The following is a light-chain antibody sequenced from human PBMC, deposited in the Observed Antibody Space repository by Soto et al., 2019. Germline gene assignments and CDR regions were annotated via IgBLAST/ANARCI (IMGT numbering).Light chain of an antibody. J-gene: IGLJ1*01. CDR1: SSNIGAGCD. Sequence: QSVLTQPPSVSGAPGQRVTISCTGSSSNIGAGCDVHWYQQLPGTAPKLLIYGNSNRPSGVPDRFSGSKSGTSASLAITGLQAEDEADYYCQSYDSSLSGSNYVFGTGTKVTVL. V-gene: IGLV1-40*01. CDR2: GNS. CDR3: QSYDSSLSGSNYV.